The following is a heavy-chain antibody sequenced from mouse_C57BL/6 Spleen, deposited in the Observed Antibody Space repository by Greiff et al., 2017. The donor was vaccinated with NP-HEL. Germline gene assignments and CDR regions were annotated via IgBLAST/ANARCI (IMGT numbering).Heavy chain of an antibody. CDR3: ARGGELAWFAY. CDR1: GFTFSSYA. V-gene: IGHV5-4*01. CDR2: ISDGGSYT. Sequence: EVQLVESGGGLVKPGGSLKLSCAASGFTFSSYAMSWVRQTPEKRLEWVATISDGGSYTYYPDNVKGRFTISRDNAKNNLYLQMSHLKSEDTAMYYCARGGELAWFAYWGQGTLVTVSA. J-gene: IGHJ3*01.